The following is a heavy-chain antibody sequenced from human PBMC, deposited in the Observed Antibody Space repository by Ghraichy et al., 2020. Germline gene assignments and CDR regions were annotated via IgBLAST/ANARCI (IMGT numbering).Heavy chain of an antibody. D-gene: IGHD6-19*01. V-gene: IGHV2-5*02. CDR3: ALTRAKYSSGLCFDY. CDR1: GFSLSTSGVG. Sequence: SGPTLVKPTQTLTLTCTFSGFSLSTSGVGVGWIRQPPGKALEWLALIYWDDDKRYSPSLKSRLTITKDTSKNQVVLTMTNMDPVDTATYYCALTRAKYSSGLCFDYWGQGTLVTVSS. J-gene: IGHJ4*02. CDR2: IYWDDDK.